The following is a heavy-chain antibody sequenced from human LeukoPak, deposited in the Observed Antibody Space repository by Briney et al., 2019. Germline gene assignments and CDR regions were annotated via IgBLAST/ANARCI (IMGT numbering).Heavy chain of an antibody. CDR3: ARDTNSGWYAPFDY. CDR1: GFTFSSYW. V-gene: IGHV3-7*01. CDR2: IKQDGSEK. J-gene: IGHJ4*02. D-gene: IGHD6-19*01. Sequence: PGESLRLSCAASGFTFSSYWMSWVRQAPGKGLEWVANIKQDGSEKYYVDSVKGRFTISRDNAKNSLYLQMNSLRAEDTAVYYCARDTNSGWYAPFDYWGQGTLVTVSS.